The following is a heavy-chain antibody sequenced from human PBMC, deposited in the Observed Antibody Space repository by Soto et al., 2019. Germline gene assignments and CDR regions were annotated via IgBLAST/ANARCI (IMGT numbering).Heavy chain of an antibody. J-gene: IGHJ4*02. CDR3: ARVFDGYIDGYYCDY. D-gene: IGHD5-12*01. CDR1: GGSVSSWSYY. CDR2: IYYSGST. V-gene: IGHV4-61*01. Sequence: PSETLSLTCTVSGGSVSSWSYYWSWIRQPPGKGLEWIGYIYYSGSTNYNPSLKSRVTISVDTSKNQFSLKLSSVTAADTAVYYCARVFDGYIDGYYCDYWGQGTLVTVSS.